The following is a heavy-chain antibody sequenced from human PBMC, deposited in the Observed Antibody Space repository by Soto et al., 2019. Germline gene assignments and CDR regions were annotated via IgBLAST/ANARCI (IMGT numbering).Heavy chain of an antibody. CDR3: VRESPAIVLTCDY. D-gene: IGHD1-26*01. CDR2: ISGGGDAT. CDR1: GFPFTSYT. V-gene: IGHV3-23*01. J-gene: IGHJ4*02. Sequence: GGSLRLSCAASGFPFTSYTMAWVRQSPGRGLEWVSSISGGGDATYYIHSVRGRFTISRDNSQNTVYLQMSSLRAEDTAVYYCVRESPAIVLTCDYWGQGTQVTSPQ.